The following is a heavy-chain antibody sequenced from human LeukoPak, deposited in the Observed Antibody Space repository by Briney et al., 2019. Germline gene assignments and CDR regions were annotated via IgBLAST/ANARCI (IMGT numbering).Heavy chain of an antibody. V-gene: IGHV3-73*01. D-gene: IGHD3-10*01. CDR2: IRSKPNNYAT. J-gene: IGHJ4*02. CDR3: TRGVVDY. Sequence: GGSLRLSCAASGFIFSGSALHWVRQASGKGLEGVGRIRSKPNNYATAYAASVKGRFTISRDDSKNTAYLHMNSLKTEDTAVYYCTRGVVDYWGQGTLVTVSS. CDR1: GFIFSGSA.